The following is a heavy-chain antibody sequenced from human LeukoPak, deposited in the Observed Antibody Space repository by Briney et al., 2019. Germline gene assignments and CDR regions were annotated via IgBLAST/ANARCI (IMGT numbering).Heavy chain of an antibody. V-gene: IGHV1-2*02. D-gene: IGHD3-16*01. Sequence: GASVKVSCKASGYTFTGYYMHWVRQAPGQGLEWMGWINPNSGGTNYAQKFQGRVTMTRDTSISTAYMELSRLRSDDTAVYYCARDMITFGFDYYYMDVWGKGTTVTISS. CDR3: ARDMITFGFDYYYMDV. CDR2: INPNSGGT. CDR1: GYTFTGYY. J-gene: IGHJ6*03.